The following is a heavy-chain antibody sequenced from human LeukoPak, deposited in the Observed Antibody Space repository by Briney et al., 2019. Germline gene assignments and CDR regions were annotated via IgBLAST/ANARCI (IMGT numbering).Heavy chain of an antibody. J-gene: IGHJ4*02. CDR2: IKSDGSSN. CDR1: GFTLSNYW. CDR3: ARGGDTSNWYPGYFDY. V-gene: IGHV3-74*01. Sequence: GGSPRPSCAASGFTLSNYWMHWVRQAPGKGPGWVSRIKSDGSSNRFAESVQGRFTISRDNGKNTVYLQMNSLRAEDTAVYYCARGGDTSNWYPGYFDYWGQGTLVTVSS. D-gene: IGHD6-13*01.